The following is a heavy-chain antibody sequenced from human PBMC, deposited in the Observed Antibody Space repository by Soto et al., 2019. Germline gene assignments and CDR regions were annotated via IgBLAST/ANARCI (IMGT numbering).Heavy chain of an antibody. J-gene: IGHJ3*02. Sequence: QVQLQQWGAGLLKPSETLSLTCAVYGGSFSGYYWSWIRQPPGKGLEWIGEINHSGSTNYKPSLKSRVTISVDTSKNQFSLKLSSVTAADTAVYYCARRIDIVVVVAAHDAFDIWGQGTMVTVSS. D-gene: IGHD2-15*01. CDR2: INHSGST. CDR3: ARRIDIVVVVAAHDAFDI. V-gene: IGHV4-34*01. CDR1: GGSFSGYY.